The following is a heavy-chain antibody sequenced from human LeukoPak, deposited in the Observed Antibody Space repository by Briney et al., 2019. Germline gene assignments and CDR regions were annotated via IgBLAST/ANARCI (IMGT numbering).Heavy chain of an antibody. J-gene: IGHJ4*02. Sequence: SETLSLTCTVSGVSINTYYASWIRQAPGKGLEFIGFIYNGGNTNYNPSLKSRATISVDTSNNQFSLRLTSVTAANTAMYYCAAGPWELDFWGQGTLVTVSS. CDR3: AAGPWELDF. CDR2: IYNGGNT. D-gene: IGHD1-26*01. CDR1: GVSINTYY. V-gene: IGHV4-4*09.